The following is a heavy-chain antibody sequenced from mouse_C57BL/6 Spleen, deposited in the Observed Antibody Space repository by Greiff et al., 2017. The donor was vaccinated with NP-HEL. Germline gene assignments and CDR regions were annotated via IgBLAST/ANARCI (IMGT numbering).Heavy chain of an antibody. CDR2: ISSGGSYT. J-gene: IGHJ1*03. CDR1: GFTFSSYG. Sequence: VQLKESGGDLVKPGGSLKLSCAASGFTFSSYGMSWVRQTPDKRLEWVATISSGGSYTYYPDSVKGRFTISRDNAKNTLYLQMSSLKSEDTAMYYCARHYYGSSYYWYFDVWGTGTTVTVSS. D-gene: IGHD1-1*01. V-gene: IGHV5-6*01. CDR3: ARHYYGSSYYWYFDV.